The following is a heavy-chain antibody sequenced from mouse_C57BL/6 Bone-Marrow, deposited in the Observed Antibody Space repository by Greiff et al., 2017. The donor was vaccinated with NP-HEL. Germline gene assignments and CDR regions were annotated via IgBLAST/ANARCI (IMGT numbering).Heavy chain of an antibody. V-gene: IGHV1-81*01. CDR2: IYPRSGNT. Sequence: QVQLQQSGAELARPGASVKLSCKASGYTFTSYGISWVKQRTGQGLEWIGEIYPRSGNTYYNEKFKGKATLTAHKSSSTAYMELRSLTSEDSAVYFCARRGLLYYYFDYWGQGTTLTVSS. J-gene: IGHJ2*01. CDR3: ARRGLLYYYFDY. CDR1: GYTFTSYG. D-gene: IGHD1-1*02.